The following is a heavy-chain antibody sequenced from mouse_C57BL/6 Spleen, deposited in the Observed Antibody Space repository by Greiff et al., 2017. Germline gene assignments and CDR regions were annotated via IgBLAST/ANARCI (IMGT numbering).Heavy chain of an antibody. D-gene: IGHD1-1*01. CDR1: GYSFTDYN. CDR2: INPNYGTT. Sequence: EVQGVESGPELVKPGASVKISCKASGYSFTDYNMNWVKQSNGKSLEWIGVINPNYGTTSYNQKFKGKATLTVDQSSSTAYMQLNSLTSEDSAVYYCARAPIYYGSSYWYFDVWGTGTTVTVSS. V-gene: IGHV1-39*01. CDR3: ARAPIYYGSSYWYFDV. J-gene: IGHJ1*03.